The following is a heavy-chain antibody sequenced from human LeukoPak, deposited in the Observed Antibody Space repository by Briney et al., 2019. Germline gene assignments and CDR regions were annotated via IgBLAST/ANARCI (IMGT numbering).Heavy chain of an antibody. V-gene: IGHV3-23*01. CDR2: ISGSGGST. CDR3: AKDLAYDSSGYSK. Sequence: GGSLRLSCAASGFTFSSYAMSWVRQAPGKGLEWVSAISGSGGSTYYADSVRGWFTISRDNSKNTLYLQMNSLRAEDTAVYYCAKDLAYDSSGYSKWGQGTLVTVSS. J-gene: IGHJ4*02. CDR1: GFTFSSYA. D-gene: IGHD3-22*01.